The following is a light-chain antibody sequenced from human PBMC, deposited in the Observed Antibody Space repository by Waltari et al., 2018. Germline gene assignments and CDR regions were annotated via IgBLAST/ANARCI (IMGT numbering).Light chain of an antibody. CDR2: AAS. CDR3: LKDYTFPLT. CDR1: ESINYD. J-gene: IGKJ4*01. V-gene: IGKV1-6*01. Sequence: AIQMTQSPSSLSASVGDRVTITCRASESINYDLGWYQQKPGKAPNPLIFAASSLQSAVPASFGASRSRSDFTLTISRLHPEHFATYCCLKDYTFPLTFGGGTKV.